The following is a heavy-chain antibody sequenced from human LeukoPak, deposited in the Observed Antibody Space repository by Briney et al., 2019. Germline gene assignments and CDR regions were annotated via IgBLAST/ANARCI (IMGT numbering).Heavy chain of an antibody. V-gene: IGHV3-23*01. J-gene: IGHJ5*01. CDR1: GFTFSIYA. D-gene: IGHD3-10*01. CDR3: AKDRPNYFGSNGHYYRRNGDS. CDR2: ITSSGDTT. Sequence: QPGGSLRLSCTASGFTFSIYAMSWVCQAPGRGLEWVSAITSSGDTTFYADSVRGRFTISRDNSKNTLYLQMSSLRAGDTAVFYCAKDRPNYFGSNGHYYRRNGDSWGQGTLVTVSS.